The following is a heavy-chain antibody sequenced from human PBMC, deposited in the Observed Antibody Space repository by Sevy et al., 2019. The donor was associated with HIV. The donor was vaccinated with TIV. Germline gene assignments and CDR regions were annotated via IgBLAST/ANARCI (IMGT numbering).Heavy chain of an antibody. J-gene: IGHJ5*02. CDR2: ISSSSNDI. V-gene: IGHV3-21*01. Sequence: GGSLRLSCAASGFIFSNYNMKWVRQAPGKGLEWVSSISSSSNDIYYADSVKGRFTISRDNAKNSLNLQMNSLRAEDTAVYYCTRNGGAFDNGFDPWGQGTLVTVSS. CDR3: TRNGGAFDNGFDP. D-gene: IGHD2-8*01. CDR1: GFIFSNYN.